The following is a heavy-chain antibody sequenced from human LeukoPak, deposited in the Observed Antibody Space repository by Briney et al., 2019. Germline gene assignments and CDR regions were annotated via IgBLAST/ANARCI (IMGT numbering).Heavy chain of an antibody. CDR3: ARQTGYSSI. J-gene: IGHJ4*02. V-gene: IGHV4-39*01. Sequence: PSETLSLTCTVSGGSISSSSYYWGWIRQPPGKGLEWIGSIYYSGSTYYNPSLKSRVTIFVDTSKNQFSLKLSSVTATDTAVYYCARQTGYSSIWGQGTLVTVSS. CDR1: GGSISSSSYY. D-gene: IGHD6-13*01. CDR2: IYYSGST.